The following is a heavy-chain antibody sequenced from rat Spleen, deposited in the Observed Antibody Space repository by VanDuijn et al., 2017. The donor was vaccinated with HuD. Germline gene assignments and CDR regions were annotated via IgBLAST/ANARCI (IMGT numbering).Heavy chain of an antibody. Sequence: EVQLVESGGGLVQPGGSLNLSCAASGFTFSNYDMAWVRQAPTKGLEWVATLSSDGRRNYYRDSVKGRFTIARDNAKNTLYLKMDSLRSEDTATYYCAEGGYNYGYFDYWGQGVMVTVSS. CDR2: LSSDGRRN. CDR3: AEGGYNYGYFDY. V-gene: IGHV5-29*01. D-gene: IGHD1-4*01. J-gene: IGHJ2*01. CDR1: GFTFSNYD.